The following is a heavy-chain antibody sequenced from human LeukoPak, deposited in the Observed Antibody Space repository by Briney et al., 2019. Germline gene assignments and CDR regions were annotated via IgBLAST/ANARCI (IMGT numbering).Heavy chain of an antibody. CDR3: AREGKYYYDSSGIKDCYFDY. CDR1: GYTFTSYY. J-gene: IGHJ4*02. CDR2: INPSGGST. Sequence: GASVKVSCKASGYTFTSYYMHWVRQAPGQGLEWMGIINPSGGSTSYAQKFQGRVTMTRDTSTSTVYVELSSLRSEDTAVYYCAREGKYYYDSSGIKDCYFDYWGQGTLVTVSS. V-gene: IGHV1-46*01. D-gene: IGHD3-22*01.